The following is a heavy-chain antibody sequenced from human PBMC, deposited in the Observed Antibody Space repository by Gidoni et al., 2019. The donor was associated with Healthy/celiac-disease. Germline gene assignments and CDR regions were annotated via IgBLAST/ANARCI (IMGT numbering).Heavy chain of an antibody. D-gene: IGHD3-22*01. CDR3: AKDRVTMIVVGYGMDV. Sequence: QVQLVVSGGGVVQPGRSVRLSCAAAGFTFGSSGMQWVRQSPGKGLEWVAVISYDGSNKYYADSVKGRFTISRDNSKNTLYLQMNSLRAEDTAVYYCAKDRVTMIVVGYGMDVWGQGTTVTVSS. V-gene: IGHV3-30*18. CDR2: ISYDGSNK. CDR1: GFTFGSSG. J-gene: IGHJ6*02.